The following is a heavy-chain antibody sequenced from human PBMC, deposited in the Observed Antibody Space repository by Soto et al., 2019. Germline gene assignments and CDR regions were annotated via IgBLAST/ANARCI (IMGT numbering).Heavy chain of an antibody. J-gene: IGHJ4*02. CDR1: GATFSSYA. V-gene: IGHV1-69*06. D-gene: IGHD3-22*01. Sequence: QVLLVQSGAEVKKPGSSVKVSCKLSGATFSSYAMSWVRQAPGQGLEWIGGIIPFFGTPNYAQKFQGRVTITADTSTATSYMELSSLRSDDTAVYYCARDKGAYYSHLVYWGQGTLVTVSS. CDR3: ARDKGAYYSHLVY. CDR2: IIPFFGTP.